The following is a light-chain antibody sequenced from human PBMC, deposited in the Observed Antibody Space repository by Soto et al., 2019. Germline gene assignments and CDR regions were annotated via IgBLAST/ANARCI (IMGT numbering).Light chain of an antibody. CDR3: QQYYSYPYT. Sequence: AIRMTQSPSSLSASTGDRVTITCRASQGISSYLAWYQQKPGKAPKLLIYAASTLQSGVPSRFSGSGSGTDFTLTISCLQSEDFVTYYCQQYYSYPYTFGQGTKVDIK. J-gene: IGKJ2*01. CDR1: QGISSY. CDR2: AAS. V-gene: IGKV1-8*01.